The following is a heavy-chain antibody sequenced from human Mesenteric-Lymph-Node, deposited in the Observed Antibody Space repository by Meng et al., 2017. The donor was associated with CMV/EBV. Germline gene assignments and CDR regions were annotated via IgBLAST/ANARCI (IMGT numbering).Heavy chain of an antibody. V-gene: IGHV1-18*01. J-gene: IGHJ6*02. D-gene: IGHD1-14*01. Sequence: ASVKVSCKASGYTFTSYGISWVRQAPGQGLEWMGWISAYNGNTNYAQKLQGRVTMTTDTSTSTAYMELRSLRSDDTAVYYCATSSSATMNFYNALDVWGQGATVTVSS. CDR1: GYTFTSYG. CDR2: ISAYNGNT. CDR3: ATSSSATMNFYNALDV.